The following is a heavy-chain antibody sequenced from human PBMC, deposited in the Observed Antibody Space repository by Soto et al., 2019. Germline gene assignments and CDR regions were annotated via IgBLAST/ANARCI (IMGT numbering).Heavy chain of an antibody. D-gene: IGHD1-26*01. CDR2: LSAYNGNT. J-gene: IGHJ5*02. CDR3: ARTVGATVRRFDP. V-gene: IGHV1-18*01. Sequence: QVQLVQSGAEVKKPGASVKVSCKASGYTFTNYGISWVRQAPGQGLEWMGWLSAYNGNTNYAQKLQGRVTMTTDTYTTTTYMELRSLRSDDTAVYFCARTVGATVRRFDPWGQGTMVTVSA. CDR1: GYTFTNYG.